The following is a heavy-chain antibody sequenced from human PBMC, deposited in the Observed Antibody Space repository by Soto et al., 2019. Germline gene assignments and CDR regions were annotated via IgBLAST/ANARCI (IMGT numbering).Heavy chain of an antibody. D-gene: IGHD6-19*01. V-gene: IGHV1-58*01. CDR3: AADGAVAGTPYWYFDL. CDR2: IVVGSGNT. Sequence: QMQLVQSGPEVKKPGTSVKVSCKASGFTFTSSAVQWVRQARGQRLEWIGWIVVGSGNTNYAQQFQERVTITRDMSTSTAYMELSSLRSEDTAVYYCAADGAVAGTPYWYFDLWGRGTLVTVSS. CDR1: GFTFTSSA. J-gene: IGHJ2*01.